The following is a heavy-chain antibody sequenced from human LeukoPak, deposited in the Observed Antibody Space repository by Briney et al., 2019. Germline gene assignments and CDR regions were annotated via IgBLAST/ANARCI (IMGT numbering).Heavy chain of an antibody. V-gene: IGHV3-15*01. CDR3: TTGPHRYFDWLSDY. J-gene: IGHJ4*02. Sequence: PGGSLRLSCAASGFTFSNAWMSWVRQAPGKGLEWVGRIKSKTDGGTTDYAAPVKGRFTISRDDSKNTLYLQMNSLKTEDTAVYYCTTGPHRYFDWLSDYWGQGTLVTVSS. D-gene: IGHD3-9*01. CDR2: IKSKTDGGTT. CDR1: GFTFSNAW.